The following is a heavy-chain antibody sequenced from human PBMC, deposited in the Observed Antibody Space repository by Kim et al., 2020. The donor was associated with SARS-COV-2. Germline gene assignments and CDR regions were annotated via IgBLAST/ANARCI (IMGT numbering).Heavy chain of an antibody. V-gene: IGHV4-39*01. CDR3: GYMVRGVKGNY. CDR2: IYYSGST. J-gene: IGHJ4*02. CDR1: GGSISSSSYY. D-gene: IGHD3-10*01. Sequence: SETLSLTCTVSGGSISSSSYYWGWIRQPPGKGLEWIGSIYYSGSTYYNPSLKSRVTISVDTSKNQFSLKLSSVTAADTAVYYCGYMVRGVKGNYWGQGTLVTVSS.